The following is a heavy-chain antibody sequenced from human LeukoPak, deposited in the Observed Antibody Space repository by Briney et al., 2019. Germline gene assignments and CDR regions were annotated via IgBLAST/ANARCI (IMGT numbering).Heavy chain of an antibody. D-gene: IGHD6-13*01. J-gene: IGHJ4*02. CDR1: GFIFSTYW. V-gene: IGHV3-7*01. CDR2: IKQDGSEK. Sequence: HPGGSLRLSCAASGFIFSTYWMKWVRRAPGRGLEWVANIKQDGSEKYYVDSVKGRFTISRDNAKSSLYLQMNSLRAEDTAVYYCARTYSSSWYDDYWGQGTLVTVSS. CDR3: ARTYSSSWYDDY.